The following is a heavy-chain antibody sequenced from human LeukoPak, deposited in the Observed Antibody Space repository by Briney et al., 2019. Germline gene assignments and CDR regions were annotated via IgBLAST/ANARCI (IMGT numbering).Heavy chain of an antibody. V-gene: IGHV4-59*08. J-gene: IGHJ4*02. CDR3: ARGATTFDY. CDR1: GASISSYY. Sequence: SETLSLTCAVSGASISSYYWSWIRQPPGKGLEWVGYIYFSGNTNYYPSLKSRVTISVDTSKNQFSLKLSSVTAADTAVYYCARGATTFDYWGQGTLVTVSS. CDR2: IYFSGNT. D-gene: IGHD5-12*01.